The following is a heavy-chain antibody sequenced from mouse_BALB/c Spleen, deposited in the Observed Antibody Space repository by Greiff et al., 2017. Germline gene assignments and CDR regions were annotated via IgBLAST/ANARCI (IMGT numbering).Heavy chain of an antibody. J-gene: IGHJ3*01. V-gene: IGHV5-6-5*01. CDR1: GFTFSSYA. D-gene: IGHD2-4*01. CDR3: ARGRGGYDYWFAY. Sequence: EVQVVESGGGLVKPGGSLKLSCAASGFTFSSYAMSWVRQTPEKRLEWVASISSGGSTYYPDSVKGRFTISRDNARNILYLQMSSLRSEDTAMYYCARGRGGYDYWFAYWGQGTLVTVSA. CDR2: ISSGGST.